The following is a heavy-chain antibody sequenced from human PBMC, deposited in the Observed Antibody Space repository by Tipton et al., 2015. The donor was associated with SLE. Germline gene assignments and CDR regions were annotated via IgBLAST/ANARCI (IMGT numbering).Heavy chain of an antibody. CDR2: ISSSSSMI. CDR3: AKGGVAAFDY. J-gene: IGHJ4*02. D-gene: IGHD6-6*01. V-gene: IGHV3-48*04. CDR1: GFPFSSYS. Sequence: SLRLSCAASGFPFSSYSMNWVRQTPGKGLEWVSYISSSSSMIFYADSVKGRFTISRDTSKNSLYLQMNSLRAEDTALYYCAKGGVAAFDYWGQGTLVTVSS.